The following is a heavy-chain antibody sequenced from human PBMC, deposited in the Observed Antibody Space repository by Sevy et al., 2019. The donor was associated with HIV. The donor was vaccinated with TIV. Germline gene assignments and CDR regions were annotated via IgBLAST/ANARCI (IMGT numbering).Heavy chain of an antibody. J-gene: IGHJ3*01. CDR2: ITWDGGAT. CDR1: GFTFDDYA. Sequence: GGSLRLSCAAAGFTFDDYAMHWVRQAPGKGLEWVSLITWDGGATYYGGSVKGRFTISRDNTKNSLYLQMNSLRDEDSAFYYCAKGHSGYDTADDAFDLWGQGTMVTVSS. CDR3: AKGHSGYDTADDAFDL. D-gene: IGHD5-12*01. V-gene: IGHV3-43D*03.